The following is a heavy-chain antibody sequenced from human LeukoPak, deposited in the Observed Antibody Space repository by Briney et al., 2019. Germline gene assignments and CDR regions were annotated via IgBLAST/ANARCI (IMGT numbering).Heavy chain of an antibody. CDR2: ISGSGGST. J-gene: IGHJ4*02. D-gene: IGHD1-26*01. CDR1: GFTFSSYA. Sequence: GGSLRLFCAASGFTFSSYAMSWVRQAPGKGLEWVSAISGSGGSTYYADSVKGRFTISRDNSKNTLYLQMNSLRAEDTAVYYCAKFLVGAYYFDYWGQGTLVTVSS. V-gene: IGHV3-23*01. CDR3: AKFLVGAYYFDY.